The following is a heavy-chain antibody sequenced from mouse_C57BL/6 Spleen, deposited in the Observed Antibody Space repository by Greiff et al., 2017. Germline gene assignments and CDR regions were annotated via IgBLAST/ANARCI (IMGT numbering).Heavy chain of an antibody. CDR1: GYTFTSYW. D-gene: IGHD1-1*01. J-gene: IGHJ1*03. V-gene: IGHV1-53*01. Sequence: QVQLQQSGTELVKPGASVKLSCKASGYTFTSYWMHWVKPRPGQGLEWIGNINPSNGGTNYNEKFKSKATLTVDKSSSTAYMQLSSLTSEDSAVYYCARDYYGSSYGYFDVWGTGTTVTVSS. CDR2: INPSNGGT. CDR3: ARDYYGSSYGYFDV.